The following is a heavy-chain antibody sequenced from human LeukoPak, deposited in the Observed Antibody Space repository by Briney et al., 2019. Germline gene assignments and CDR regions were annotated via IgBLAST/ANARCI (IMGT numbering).Heavy chain of an antibody. Sequence: ASVKVSCKPSGYTFTDYYMHWVRQAPGQGLEWMGWINPNSGGTNYAQKFQGRVTMTRDTSISTAYMELSRLRSDDTAVYYCAREVAAGSFDYWGQGTLATASS. J-gene: IGHJ4*02. V-gene: IGHV1-2*02. CDR1: GYTFTDYY. CDR3: AREVAAGSFDY. CDR2: INPNSGGT. D-gene: IGHD6-13*01.